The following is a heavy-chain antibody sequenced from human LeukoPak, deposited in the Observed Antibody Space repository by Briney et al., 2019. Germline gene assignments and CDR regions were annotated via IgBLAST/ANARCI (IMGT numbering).Heavy chain of an antibody. CDR1: GGSFSGYY. Sequence: PSETLSLTCAVYGGSFSGYYWSWIRQPPGKGLEWIGEISHSGSTNYNPSLKSRVTISVDTSKNQFSLKLSSVTAADTAVYYCARAAPPYYYDSSGYYYFDYWGQGTLVTVSS. J-gene: IGHJ4*02. D-gene: IGHD3-22*01. CDR3: ARAAPPYYYDSSGYYYFDY. CDR2: ISHSGST. V-gene: IGHV4-34*01.